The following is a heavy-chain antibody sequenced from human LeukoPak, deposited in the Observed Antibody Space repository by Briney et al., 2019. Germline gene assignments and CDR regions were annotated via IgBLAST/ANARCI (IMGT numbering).Heavy chain of an antibody. D-gene: IGHD2-21*01. CDR2: IWYDGSNK. J-gene: IGHJ5*02. CDR3: ARVVLCGGWFDP. CDR1: GFTFSSYG. Sequence: GRSLRLSCAASGFTFSSYGMHWVRQAPGKGLEWVAVIWYDGSNKYYADSVKGRFTISRDNSKNTLYLQMNSLRAEDTAVYYCARVVLCGGWFDPWGQGTLVTVSS. V-gene: IGHV3-33*01.